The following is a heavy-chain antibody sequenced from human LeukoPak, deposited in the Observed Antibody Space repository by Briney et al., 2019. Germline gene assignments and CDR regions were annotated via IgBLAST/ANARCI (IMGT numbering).Heavy chain of an antibody. J-gene: IGHJ6*02. Sequence: GGSLRLSCAASGFTFSEYTIHWVRQAPGKGLEWVASINHNGNVNYYVDSVKGRFTISRDNAKNSLYLQMSNLRAEDTAVYFCARGGGLDVWGQGATVTVSS. CDR2: INHNGNVN. CDR1: GFTFSEYT. D-gene: IGHD3-16*01. CDR3: ARGGGLDV. V-gene: IGHV3-7*03.